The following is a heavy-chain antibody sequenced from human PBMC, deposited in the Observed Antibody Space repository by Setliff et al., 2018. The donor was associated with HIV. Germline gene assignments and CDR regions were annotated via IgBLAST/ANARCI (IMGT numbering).Heavy chain of an antibody. CDR1: GGSITGSTYY. D-gene: IGHD2-21*02. V-gene: IGHV4-39*02. Sequence: SETLSLTCTVSGGSITGSTYYWGWIRQPPGKGLEWIGTVHYTGNTYHNPSLKSRVTISVEVSKNQISLKLTAVTAADSAVYYCAREGDGIDFWGQGTLVTVSS. CDR3: AREGDGIDF. J-gene: IGHJ4*02. CDR2: VHYTGNT.